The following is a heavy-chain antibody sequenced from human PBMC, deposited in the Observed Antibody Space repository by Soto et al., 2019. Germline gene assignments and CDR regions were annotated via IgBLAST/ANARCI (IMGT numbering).Heavy chain of an antibody. CDR1: GFTFRHYV. CDR2: IWNDGSNK. J-gene: IGHJ4*02. V-gene: IGHV3-33*01. D-gene: IGHD4-17*01. CDR3: ARGADDYPKNFDY. Sequence: PGGSLRLSCAASGFTFRHYVMHWVRQAPGKGLEWVALIWNDGSNKYYADSVKGRFTISRDNSKNTLHLQMNSLRAEDTAVYYCARGADDYPKNFDYWGQGTLVTVSS.